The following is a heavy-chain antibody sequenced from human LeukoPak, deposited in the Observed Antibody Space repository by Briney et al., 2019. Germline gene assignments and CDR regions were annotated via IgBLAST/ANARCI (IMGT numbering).Heavy chain of an antibody. D-gene: IGHD6-13*01. Sequence: PGGSLRLSCAASGFTFSSYGMSWVRQAPGKGLEWVSAISGSGGSTYYADSVKGRFTISRDNSKNMLYLQMNSLRAEDTAVYYCAKAKPAEGIAAYWGQGTLVTVSS. CDR2: ISGSGGST. CDR3: AKAKPAEGIAAY. CDR1: GFTFSSYG. J-gene: IGHJ4*02. V-gene: IGHV3-23*01.